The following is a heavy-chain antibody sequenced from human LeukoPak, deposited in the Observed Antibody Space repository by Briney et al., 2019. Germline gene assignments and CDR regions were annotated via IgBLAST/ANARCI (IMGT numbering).Heavy chain of an antibody. CDR1: GGSFSGYY. D-gene: IGHD3-10*01. CDR2: IYYSGST. CDR3: AREGRYGGYYFDY. J-gene: IGHJ4*02. V-gene: IGHV4-59*01. Sequence: SETLSLTCAVYGGSFSGYYWSWIRQPPGKGLEWIGYIYYSGSTNYNPSLKSRVTIPVDTSKNQFSLKLSSVTAADTAVYYCAREGRYGGYYFDYWGQGTLVTVSS.